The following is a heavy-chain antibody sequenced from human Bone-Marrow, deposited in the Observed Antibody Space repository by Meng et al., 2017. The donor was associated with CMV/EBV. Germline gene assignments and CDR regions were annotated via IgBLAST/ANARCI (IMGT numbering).Heavy chain of an antibody. V-gene: IGHV1-18*01. Sequence: ASVKVSCKASGYTFTNHGISWVRQAPGQGLEWMGWVSPYNGHTNYAQMLQGRVTMTRDTSISTAYMELSRLRSDDTAVYYCARVSGYCSGGTCPFDYWGQGTLVTVSS. CDR3: ARVSGYCSGGTCPFDY. J-gene: IGHJ4*02. CDR1: GYTFTNHG. CDR2: VSPYNGHT. D-gene: IGHD2-15*01.